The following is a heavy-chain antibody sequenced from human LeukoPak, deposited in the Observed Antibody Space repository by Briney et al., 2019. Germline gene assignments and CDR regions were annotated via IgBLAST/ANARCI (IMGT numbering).Heavy chain of an antibody. CDR1: GFTFSSYE. CDR3: ARVREDSMDV. Sequence: GGSLRLSCAASGFTFSSYEMNWVRQAPGKGPEWVSYISSSGSTIYYADSVKGRFTISRDNAKNSLYLQMNSLRAEDTAVYYCARVREDSMDVWGQGTTVTVSS. J-gene: IGHJ6*02. CDR2: ISSSGSTI. D-gene: IGHD1-26*01. V-gene: IGHV3-48*03.